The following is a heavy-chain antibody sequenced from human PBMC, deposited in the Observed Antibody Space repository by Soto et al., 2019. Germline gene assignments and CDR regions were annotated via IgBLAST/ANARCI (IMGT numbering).Heavy chain of an antibody. CDR1: GFSLSTYHMG. D-gene: IGHD4-17*01. CDR3: AHAGDYDLLTFDH. J-gene: IGHJ4*02. Sequence: QITLKESGPTLVRPAQTLTLTCDFSGFSLSTYHMGVAWIRQPPGKALEWLALNYWDDDKRYSPSLKDRLAISKDTSSNQVVLTITNMDPGDTATYFCAHAGDYDLLTFDHWGPGTLVTVSS. V-gene: IGHV2-5*02. CDR2: NYWDDDK.